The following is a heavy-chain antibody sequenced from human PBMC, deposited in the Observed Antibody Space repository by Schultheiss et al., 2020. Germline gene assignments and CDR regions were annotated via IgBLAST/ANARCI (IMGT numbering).Heavy chain of an antibody. J-gene: IGHJ6*02. V-gene: IGHV3-23*01. Sequence: GGSLRLSCAASGFTFSSYAMSWVRQAPGKGLEWVSAISGSGGNTYYADSVKGRFTISRDNSKNTLYLQMNSLRAEDTAIYYCAKGAGSGWYPYYYYGMDVWGQGTTVTVSS. CDR3: AKGAGSGWYPYYYYGMDV. D-gene: IGHD6-19*01. CDR1: GFTFSSYA. CDR2: ISGSGGNT.